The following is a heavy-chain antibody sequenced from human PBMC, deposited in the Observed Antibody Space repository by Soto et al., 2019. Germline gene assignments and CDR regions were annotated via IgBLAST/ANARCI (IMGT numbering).Heavy chain of an antibody. Sequence: SETLSLTCAVYGGSFSGYYWSWIRQPPGKGLEWIGEINHSGSTNYNPSLKSRVTISVDTSKNQFSLKLSSVTAADTAVYYCARGEGREDIVVVPAAMPLYYGMDVWGQGTTVTVSS. D-gene: IGHD2-2*01. V-gene: IGHV4-34*01. CDR1: GGSFSGYY. J-gene: IGHJ6*02. CDR2: INHSGST. CDR3: ARGEGREDIVVVPAAMPLYYGMDV.